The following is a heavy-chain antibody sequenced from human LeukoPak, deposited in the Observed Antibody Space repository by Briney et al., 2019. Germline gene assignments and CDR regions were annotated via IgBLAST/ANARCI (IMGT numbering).Heavy chain of an antibody. CDR3: AECDYDSSGSISG. CDR1: GYTFTSYG. V-gene: IGHV1-69*04. J-gene: IGHJ4*02. Sequence: GASVKVSCKATGYTFTSYGISWVRQAPGQGLEWMGRIIPILGIANYAQKFQGRVTITADKSTSTAYMELSSLRSEDTAVYYCAECDYDSSGSISGWGQGTLVTVSS. D-gene: IGHD3-22*01. CDR2: IIPILGIA.